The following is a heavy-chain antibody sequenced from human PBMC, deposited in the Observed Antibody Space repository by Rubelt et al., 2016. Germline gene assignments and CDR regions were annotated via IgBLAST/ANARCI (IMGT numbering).Heavy chain of an antibody. CDR1: GFPFSTYA. J-gene: IGHJ4*02. CDR3: ARGRSKFDY. Sequence: GESLRLSCAASGFPFSTYAMTWVRQAPGKGLEWVAIISSDGSNKYYADSVRGRFTISRDNSKNTLYLQMNGLRREDTAVYYCARGRSKFDYWGQGTLVTVSS. V-gene: IGHV3-30*04. D-gene: IGHD1-26*01. CDR2: ISSDGSNK.